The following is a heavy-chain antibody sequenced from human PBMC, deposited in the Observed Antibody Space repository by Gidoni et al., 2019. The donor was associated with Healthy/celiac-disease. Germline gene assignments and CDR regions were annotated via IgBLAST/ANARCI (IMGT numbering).Heavy chain of an antibody. V-gene: IGHV1-2*04. J-gene: IGHJ4*02. D-gene: IGHD6-13*01. CDR2: INPNSGGT. CDR3: ARDLSPEKIIAAAY. Sequence: QVQLVQSGAEVKKPGASVKVSCRASGYTFTGYYMHWVRQAPGQGLEWMGWINPNSGGTNYAQKFQGWVTMTRDTSISTAYMELSRLRSDDTAVYYCARDLSPEKIIAAAYWGQGTLVTVSS. CDR1: GYTFTGYY.